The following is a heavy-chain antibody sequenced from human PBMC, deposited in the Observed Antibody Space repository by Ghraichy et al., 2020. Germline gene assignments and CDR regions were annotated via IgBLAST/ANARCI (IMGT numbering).Heavy chain of an antibody. V-gene: IGHV3-23*01. J-gene: IGHJ4*02. CDR1: GFTFSSYA. D-gene: IGHD3-9*01. CDR2: ISGSCGST. Sequence: GGSLRLSCAASGFTFSSYAMSWVRQAPGKGLEWVSAISGSCGSTYYADSVKGRFTISRDNSKNTLYLQMNSLRAEDTAVYYCAKFAEYYDILTGYRLDLGPYFDYWGQGTLVTVSS. CDR3: AKFAEYYDILTGYRLDLGPYFDY.